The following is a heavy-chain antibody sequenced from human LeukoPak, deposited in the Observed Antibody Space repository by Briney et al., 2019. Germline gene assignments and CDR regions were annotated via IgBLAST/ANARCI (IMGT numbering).Heavy chain of an antibody. CDR2: LYSGDTT. V-gene: IGHV3-53*01. Sequence: PGGSLRLSCEASGCSVSTKYMNWVRQAPGKGLEWVSILYSGDTTYYADSVKGRFTVTRDSSKNTLYLHINSLRAEDTAVYYCARVGDHYHWYLDLWGRGALVTASS. CDR1: GCSVSTKY. D-gene: IGHD3-10*01. J-gene: IGHJ2*01. CDR3: ARVGDHYHWYLDL.